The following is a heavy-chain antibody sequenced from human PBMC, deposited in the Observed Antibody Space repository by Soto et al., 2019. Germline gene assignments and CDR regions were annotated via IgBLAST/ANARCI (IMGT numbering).Heavy chain of an antibody. J-gene: IGHJ6*02. V-gene: IGHV5-10-1*01. CDR1: GYSFTSYW. CDR2: IDPSDSYT. CDR3: ARPYCSSTSCYTANYYYYYGMDV. Sequence: GESLKISCKGSGYSFTSYWISWVRQMPGKGLEWMGRIDPSDSYTNYSPSFQGHVTISADKSISTAYLQWSSLKASDTAMYHCARPYCSSTSCYTANYYYYYGMDVWGQGTTVTVSS. D-gene: IGHD2-2*02.